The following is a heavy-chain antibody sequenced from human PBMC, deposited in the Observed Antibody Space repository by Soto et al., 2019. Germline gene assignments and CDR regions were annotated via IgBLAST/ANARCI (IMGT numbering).Heavy chain of an antibody. CDR2: IFSNDEK. Sequence: QVTLKESGPVLVKPTETLTLTCTVSGFSLSNARMGVSWIRQPPGKALEWLAHIFSNDEKSYSTSLKSRLTNSKDTSKSQVVLTMTNMDPVDTATYYCARKIMGPGLAAAGLGESFDYWGQGTLVTVSS. J-gene: IGHJ4*02. V-gene: IGHV2-26*01. CDR1: GFSLSNARMG. CDR3: ARKIMGPGLAAAGLGESFDY. D-gene: IGHD6-13*01.